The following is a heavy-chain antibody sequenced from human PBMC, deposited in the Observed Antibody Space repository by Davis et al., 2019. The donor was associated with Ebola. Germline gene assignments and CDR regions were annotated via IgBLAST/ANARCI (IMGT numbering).Heavy chain of an antibody. CDR2: INAGNGNT. Sequence: ASVKVSCKASGYTFTSYAMHWVRQAPGQRLEWMGWINAGNGNTKYSQKFQGRVTITRDTSASTAYMELSSLRSEDTAVYYCARDLSYYDFWSGYPEGWFDPWGQGTLVTVSS. D-gene: IGHD3-3*01. V-gene: IGHV1-3*01. CDR1: GYTFTSYA. CDR3: ARDLSYYDFWSGYPEGWFDP. J-gene: IGHJ5*02.